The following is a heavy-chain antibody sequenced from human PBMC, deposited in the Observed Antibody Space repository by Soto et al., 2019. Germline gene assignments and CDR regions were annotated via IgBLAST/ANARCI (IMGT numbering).Heavy chain of an antibody. CDR2: IDAGNGNT. V-gene: IGHV1-3*01. J-gene: IGHJ4*02. Sequence: ASVKVSCKASGYTFTSYAMHWVRQAPGQRLEWMGWIDAGNGNTKYSQKFQGRVTITRDTSASTAYMELSSLRSEDTAVYYCASVDTAMVTWFDYWGQGTLVTVSS. CDR3: ASVDTAMVTWFDY. CDR1: GYTFTSYA. D-gene: IGHD5-18*01.